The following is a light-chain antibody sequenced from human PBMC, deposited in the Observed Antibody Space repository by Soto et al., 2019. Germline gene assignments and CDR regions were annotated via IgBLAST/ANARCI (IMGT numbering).Light chain of an antibody. J-gene: IGLJ2*01. Sequence: QSVLTQPPSVSGAPGQRVTISCTGSSSNIGAGYGVHWYQQLPGTAPKLLIYDNNNRPSGVPDRFSGSKSGTSASLAITGLQAEDEADYYSQSYDSSLSGVVFGGGTKLTVL. V-gene: IGLV1-40*01. CDR2: DNN. CDR3: QSYDSSLSGVV. CDR1: SSNIGAGYG.